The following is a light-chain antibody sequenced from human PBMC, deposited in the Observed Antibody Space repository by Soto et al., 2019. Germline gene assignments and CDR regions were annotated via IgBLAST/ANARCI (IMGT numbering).Light chain of an antibody. Sequence: QSVLTQPASVSGSPGQSITISCTGTSSDVGGYNYVSWYQQHPGKAPKLMIYEVSNRPSGVSNRFSGSKSGNTASLTISGLQAEDEADYYCSSYTSISTLVFGTGTKVTVL. CDR1: SSDVGGYNY. CDR2: EVS. J-gene: IGLJ1*01. CDR3: SSYTSISTLV. V-gene: IGLV2-14*01.